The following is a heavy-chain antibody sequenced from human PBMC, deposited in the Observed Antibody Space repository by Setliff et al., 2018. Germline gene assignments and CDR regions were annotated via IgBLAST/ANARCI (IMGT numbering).Heavy chain of an antibody. V-gene: IGHV3-64*02. CDR3: AKVHPTPYSIYALDI. J-gene: IGHJ3*02. Sequence: PGGSLRLSCAASGLTFGTTSMHWVRQAPGKGLEYVSAISSNGDRTYYGDSVKGRFTISRDNSKNTLYLQMGSLRAEDMAVYYCAKVHPTPYSIYALDIWGQGTMVTVSS. CDR1: GLTFGTTS. CDR2: ISSNGDRT. D-gene: IGHD1-26*01.